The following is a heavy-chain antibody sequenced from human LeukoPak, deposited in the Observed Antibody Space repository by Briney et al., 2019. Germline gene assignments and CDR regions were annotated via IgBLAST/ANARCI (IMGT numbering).Heavy chain of an antibody. D-gene: IGHD1-1*01. CDR3: AAISTPTTRRAYHFDS. V-gene: IGHV1-24*01. J-gene: IGHJ4*02. CDR1: EYALTELS. Sequence: ASVKVSCKVSEYALTELSIHWVRQTPGKGLECMGGFDPEGGETIYAQKFQGRVTMTEDTSTDTAYMELSSLTSDDTAVYYCAAISTPTTRRAYHFDSWGQGTLATVSS. CDR2: FDPEGGET.